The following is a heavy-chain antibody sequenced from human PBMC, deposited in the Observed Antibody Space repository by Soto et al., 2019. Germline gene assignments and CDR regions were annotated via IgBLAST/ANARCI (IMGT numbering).Heavy chain of an antibody. Sequence: EVQLVESGGGLVQPGGSLRLSCAASGFTFSSYWMHWVRQAPGKGLVWVSRIKSDGSNINYADSVKGRFTISRDNAKNTLYLQMNSLRAEDTAIYYCARGGFSGSGSFIQGDYWGQGTLVTVS. D-gene: IGHD3-10*01. CDR2: IKSDGSNI. J-gene: IGHJ4*02. CDR3: ARGGFSGSGSFIQGDY. V-gene: IGHV3-74*01. CDR1: GFTFSSYW.